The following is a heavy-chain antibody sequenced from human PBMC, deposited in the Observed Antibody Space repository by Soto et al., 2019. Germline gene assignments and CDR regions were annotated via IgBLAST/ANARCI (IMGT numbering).Heavy chain of an antibody. CDR3: ARGGWEPSISWFDP. CDR1: GFTFSSYS. V-gene: IGHV3-21*01. D-gene: IGHD1-26*01. J-gene: IGHJ5*02. Sequence: GGSLRLSCAASGFTFSSYSMNWVRQAPGKGLEWVSSIISSSSYIYNADSVRGRFTISRDNAKNSLYLQMNILRAEDTAVYYCARGGWEPSISWFDPWGQGTLVTVSS. CDR2: IISSSSYI.